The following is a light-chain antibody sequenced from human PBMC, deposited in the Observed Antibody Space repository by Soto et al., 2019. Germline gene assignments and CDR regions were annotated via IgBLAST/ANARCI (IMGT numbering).Light chain of an antibody. V-gene: IGKV3-15*01. CDR2: DAS. J-gene: IGKJ2*01. Sequence: EIVMTQSPATLSVSPGERATLSCRASQSVSSYLAWYQQKPGLPPRLLIYDASTRATGIPDRFSGSGSGTDFTLTISILQSADFEVYYCQQYSNWPPLYTFGRGTKLEIK. CDR1: QSVSSY. CDR3: QQYSNWPPLYT.